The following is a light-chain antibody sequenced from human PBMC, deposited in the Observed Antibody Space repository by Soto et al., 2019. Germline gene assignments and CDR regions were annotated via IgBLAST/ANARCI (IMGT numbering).Light chain of an antibody. V-gene: IGKV1-5*03. CDR2: KTS. CDR3: QHWTDYSWT. Sequence: DIHMTQSPSTLSASVGDRVTITCRASQSLTMWLAWYQQNPGKAPNLLIYKTSSLESGVPSRFSGSGSGTEXXXXXXXXXPXDFATYYCQHWTDYSWTFGQGTKVEVK. CDR1: QSLTMW. J-gene: IGKJ1*01.